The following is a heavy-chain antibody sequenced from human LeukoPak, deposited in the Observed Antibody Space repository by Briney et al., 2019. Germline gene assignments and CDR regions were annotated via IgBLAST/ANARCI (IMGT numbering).Heavy chain of an antibody. Sequence: SETLSLTCTVSGYSISSGYYWGWIRQPPGKGLEWIGSIYYSGSTYYNPSLKSRVTISVDTSKNQFSLKLSSVTAADTAVYYCARSARLYYYGSGSAYFDYWGQGTLVTVSS. V-gene: IGHV4-38-2*02. CDR3: ARSARLYYYGSGSAYFDY. CDR2: IYYSGST. J-gene: IGHJ4*02. CDR1: GYSISSGYY. D-gene: IGHD3-10*01.